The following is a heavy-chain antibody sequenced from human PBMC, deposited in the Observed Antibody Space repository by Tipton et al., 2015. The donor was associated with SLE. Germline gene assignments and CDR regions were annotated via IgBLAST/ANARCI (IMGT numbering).Heavy chain of an antibody. J-gene: IGHJ4*02. CDR1: GGSISSSSYY. CDR3: ARYGPGVTHFDY. CDR2: IYYSGST. V-gene: IGHV4-39*01. D-gene: IGHD2-21*02. Sequence: TLSLTCTVSGGSISSSSYYWGWIRQPPGKGLEWIGSIYYSGSTYYNPSLKSRVTISVDTSTNQFSLKLSSVTAADTAVYYCARYGPGVTHFDYWGQGTLVTVSS.